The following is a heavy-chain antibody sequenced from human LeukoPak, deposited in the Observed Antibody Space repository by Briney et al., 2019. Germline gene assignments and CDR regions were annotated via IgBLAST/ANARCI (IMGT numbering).Heavy chain of an antibody. CDR1: GYAFTNYY. V-gene: IGHV1-46*01. D-gene: IGHD1-26*01. Sequence: ASVKVSCKSSGYAFTNYYMHWVRQAPGQGREWMGIINPSGGSTIYAQKFQGRVTMTRDTSTSTIYMELSSLRSEDTAVYYCARRNSHIGSYRPSYYFDYWGQGTLVTVSS. J-gene: IGHJ4*02. CDR3: ARRNSHIGSYRPSYYFDY. CDR2: INPSGGST.